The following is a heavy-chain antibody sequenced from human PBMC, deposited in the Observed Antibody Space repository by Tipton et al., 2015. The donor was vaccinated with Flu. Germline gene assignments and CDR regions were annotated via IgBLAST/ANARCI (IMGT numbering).Heavy chain of an antibody. D-gene: IGHD4-11*01. CDR3: AKEERLGFTDYYYFDY. CDR2: ISGDGSAT. J-gene: IGHJ4*02. Sequence: SLRLSCIASGFTFDDYAMHWVRQAPGKGLEWLSLISGDGSATYQADSMKGRFIISRDNRKNSLYLQMNSLRVEDTALYYCAKEERLGFTDYYYFDYWGQGALVTVSS. CDR1: GFTFDDYA. V-gene: IGHV3-43*02.